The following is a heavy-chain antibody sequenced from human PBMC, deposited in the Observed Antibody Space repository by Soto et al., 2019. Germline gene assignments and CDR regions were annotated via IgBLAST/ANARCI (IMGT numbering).Heavy chain of an antibody. J-gene: IGHJ5*02. CDR3: ARGVYYDIGFDP. V-gene: IGHV1-18*01. Sequence: GASVKVSCKALGYTFTSYGLSWVRRAPGQGLEWMGWISAYNGNTNYAQKLQGRVTTTGDTSTSTAYMELRSLRSDDTAVYYCARGVYYDIGFDPWGQGTLVTVSS. CDR1: GYTFTSYG. D-gene: IGHD3-9*01. CDR2: ISAYNGNT.